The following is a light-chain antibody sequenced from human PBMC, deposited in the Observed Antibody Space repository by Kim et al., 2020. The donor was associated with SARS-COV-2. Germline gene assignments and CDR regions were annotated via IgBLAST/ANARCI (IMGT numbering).Light chain of an antibody. CDR1: SGHSDNA. V-gene: IGLV4-69*01. CDR2: VNSDGSH. CDR3: QTWGTGIWV. Sequence: QPVLTQSPSASAPLGASVKLTCTLSSGHSDNAISWHQQQPGKGPRHLMKVNSDGSHSKGDGIPDRFSGSSSGAERYLTVSSLQSEDEADYYCQTWGTGIWVFGGGTQLTVL. J-gene: IGLJ3*02.